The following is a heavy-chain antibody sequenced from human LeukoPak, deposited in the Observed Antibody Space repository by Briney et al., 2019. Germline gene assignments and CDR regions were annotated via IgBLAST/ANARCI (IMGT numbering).Heavy chain of an antibody. CDR3: ARDTGGGDSIYWYFDL. CDR1: GFTFGDYG. J-gene: IGHJ2*01. Sequence: PGGSLRLSCAASGFTFGDYGMSWVRQAPGKGLEWVSGINWNGGSTGYADSVKGRFTISRDNAKNSLYLQMNSLRAEDTALYYCARDTGGGDSIYWYFDLWGRGSLVTVSS. CDR2: INWNGGST. V-gene: IGHV3-20*04. D-gene: IGHD2-21*02.